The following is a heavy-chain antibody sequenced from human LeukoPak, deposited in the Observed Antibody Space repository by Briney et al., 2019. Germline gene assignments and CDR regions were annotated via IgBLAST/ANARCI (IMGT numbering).Heavy chain of an antibody. CDR1: GYTFTSYY. D-gene: IGHD6-13*01. Sequence: ASVKVSCKASGYTFTSYYMHWVRQAPGQGLEWMGIINPSGGSTSYAQKSQGRVTMTRDMSTSTVYMELSSLRSEDTAVYYCARQYSSSWYDYWGQGTLVTVSS. CDR3: ARQYSSSWYDY. J-gene: IGHJ4*02. CDR2: INPSGGST. V-gene: IGHV1-46*01.